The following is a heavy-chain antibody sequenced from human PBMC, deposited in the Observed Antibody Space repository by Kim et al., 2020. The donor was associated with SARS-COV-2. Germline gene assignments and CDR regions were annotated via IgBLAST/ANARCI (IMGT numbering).Heavy chain of an antibody. CDR3: AREKIYYGSGSYSYGMDV. CDR2: VYSSGST. D-gene: IGHD3-10*01. Sequence: ETLSLTCTVSGASNSTSSWNWIRQSPGKGLEWVGLVYSSGSTNYNPSLEPRVTIPLDTSRNRFSLTLRSVTAADTAIYYCAREKIYYGSGSYSYGMDVWGQGTTVTVSS. CDR1: GASNSTSS. J-gene: IGHJ6*02. V-gene: IGHV4-59*01.